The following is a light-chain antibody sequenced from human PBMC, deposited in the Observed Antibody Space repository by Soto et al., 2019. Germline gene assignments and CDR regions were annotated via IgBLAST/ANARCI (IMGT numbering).Light chain of an antibody. V-gene: IGKV3-11*01. CDR2: DAS. CDR1: QSVSRY. CDR3: HQRSNWPLT. Sequence: ELVLTQSPATLSLSPGDSATLACRASQSVSRYLAWYQQRPGQALRLLIYDASKRATGIPARFSGSGSGTDVTLTISSLEPEDFAVYFCHQRSNWPLTFGGGTKLEIK. J-gene: IGKJ4*01.